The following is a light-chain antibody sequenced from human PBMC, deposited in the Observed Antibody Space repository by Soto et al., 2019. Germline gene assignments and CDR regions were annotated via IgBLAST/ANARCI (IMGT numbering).Light chain of an antibody. J-gene: IGKJ1*01. CDR1: QTVSSAY. Sequence: DTVLTQSPGTLSLYPGERATLSCRASQTVSSAYLAWFQQKPGQAPRLLIYGASSRATGIPDRFSGAGSGTEFTLTISSLESEDFAVYCCRQYGDRPRTFGQGTKVDIK. V-gene: IGKV3-20*01. CDR2: GAS. CDR3: RQYGDRPRT.